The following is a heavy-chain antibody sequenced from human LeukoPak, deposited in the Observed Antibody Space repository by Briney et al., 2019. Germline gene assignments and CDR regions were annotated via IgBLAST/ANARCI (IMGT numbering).Heavy chain of an antibody. CDR1: GGSISSSTYY. CDR2: IYYSGST. J-gene: IGHJ4*02. D-gene: IGHD4-17*01. V-gene: IGHV4-39*01. Sequence: NPSETLSLTCTVSGGSISSSTYYWGWIRQPPGKGLEWIGSIYYSGSTYYNPSLKRRVTISVDTSKTQFSLKLSSVTAADTAVYYCARRTMTTNIFDYWGQGTLVNGSS. CDR3: ARRTMTTNIFDY.